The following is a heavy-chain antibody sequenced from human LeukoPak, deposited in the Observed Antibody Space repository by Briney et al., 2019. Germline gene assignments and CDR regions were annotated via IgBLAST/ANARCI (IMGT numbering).Heavy chain of an antibody. D-gene: IGHD3-10*01. J-gene: IGHJ4*02. Sequence: GGSLRLSCAASGFTFDDYAMHWVRQAPGQGLEWVSGISWNSGSIGYADSVKGRFTISRDNAKNSLYLQMNSLRAENTALYYCAKVTGSGSSSFDYWGQGTLVTVSS. CDR1: GFTFDDYA. CDR3: AKVTGSGSSSFDY. V-gene: IGHV3-9*01. CDR2: ISWNSGSI.